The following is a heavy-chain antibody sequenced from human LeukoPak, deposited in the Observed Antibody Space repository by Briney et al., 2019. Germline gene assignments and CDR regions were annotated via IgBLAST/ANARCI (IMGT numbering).Heavy chain of an antibody. CDR2: IYHSGST. J-gene: IGHJ4*02. D-gene: IGHD5-18*01. CDR3: ARETDVDTAMPFDY. Sequence: KPSETLSLTCAVSGYSISSGYYWGWIRQPPGKGLEWIGIIYHSGSTNYNPSLESRVTISVDTSKNQFSLKLSSVTAADTAVYYCARETDVDTAMPFDYWGQGTLVTVSS. V-gene: IGHV4-38-2*02. CDR1: GYSISSGYY.